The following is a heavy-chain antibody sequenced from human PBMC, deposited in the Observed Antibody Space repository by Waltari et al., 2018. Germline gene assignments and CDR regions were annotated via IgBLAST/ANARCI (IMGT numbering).Heavy chain of an antibody. J-gene: IGHJ6*02. CDR3: ASSLGNQSLVLVFVYYYYGMDV. CDR1: GFTFSRYE. Sequence: EVQLVESGGGLVQPGGSLRLSCAASGFTFSRYEMNSVRQDPGRVVEWISYISIMGSTIHYTDSVTGRCTISRDNAKNSLYLQMNSLRAEVTAVDYCASSLGNQSLVLVFVYYYYGMDVWGQGTMVTVSS. V-gene: IGHV3-48*03. CDR2: ISIMGSTI. D-gene: IGHD3-3*02.